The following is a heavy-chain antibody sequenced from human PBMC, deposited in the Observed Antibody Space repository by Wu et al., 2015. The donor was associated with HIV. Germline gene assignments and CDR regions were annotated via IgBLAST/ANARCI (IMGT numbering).Heavy chain of an antibody. D-gene: IGHD2-2*01. V-gene: IGHV1-8*01. Sequence: QVQLVQSGAEVKKPGASVKVSCKASGYTFTSYDINWVRQATGQGLEWMGWMNPNSGNTGYAQKFQGRVTMTRNTSISTAYMELSSLRSEDTAVYYCARGKYQLLFNYYYGMDVWGQGTTVTVSS. CDR1: GYTFTSYD. CDR2: MNPNSGNT. J-gene: IGHJ6*02. CDR3: ARGKYQLLFNYYYGMDV.